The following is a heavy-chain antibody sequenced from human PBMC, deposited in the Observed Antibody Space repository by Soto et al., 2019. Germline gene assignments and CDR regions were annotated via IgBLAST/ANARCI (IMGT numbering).Heavy chain of an antibody. J-gene: IGHJ6*02. CDR3: ARKRIVGANSYYYYYGMDV. CDR1: GGSFSGYY. Sequence: SETLSLTCAVYGGSFSGYYWSWIRQPPGRGLEWIGEINHSGSTNYNPSLKSRVTISVDTSKNQFSLKLSSVTAADTAVYYCARKRIVGANSYYYYYGMDVWGQGTTVTVSS. CDR2: INHSGST. V-gene: IGHV4-34*01. D-gene: IGHD1-26*01.